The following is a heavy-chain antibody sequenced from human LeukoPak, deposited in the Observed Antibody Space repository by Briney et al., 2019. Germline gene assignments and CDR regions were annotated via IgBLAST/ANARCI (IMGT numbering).Heavy chain of an antibody. CDR1: GFTFNTYS. Sequence: PGGSLRLSCAASGFTFNTYSMDWVRQAPGKGLEWVSSISSTSAYIYYADSVRGRFTISRDNAKNSLYLQMNSLRAEDTAVYYCAREMATIIGRAFDIWGQGTMVTVSS. D-gene: IGHD5-24*01. CDR3: AREMATIIGRAFDI. CDR2: ISSTSAYI. J-gene: IGHJ3*02. V-gene: IGHV3-21*01.